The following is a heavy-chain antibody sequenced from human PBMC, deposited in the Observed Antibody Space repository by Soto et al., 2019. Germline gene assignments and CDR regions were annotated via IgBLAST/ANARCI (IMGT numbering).Heavy chain of an antibody. J-gene: IGHJ4*02. Sequence: GGSLRLSCAASGFTFSSYSMNWVRQAPGKGLEWVSSISSSSSYIYYADSVKGRFTISRDNAKNSLYLQMNSLRAEDTAVYYCARDAEPNAKWHPDYYDSSGYYYDYWGQGTLVTVSS. CDR2: ISSSSSYI. CDR3: ARDAEPNAKWHPDYYDSSGYYYDY. CDR1: GFTFSSYS. D-gene: IGHD3-22*01. V-gene: IGHV3-21*01.